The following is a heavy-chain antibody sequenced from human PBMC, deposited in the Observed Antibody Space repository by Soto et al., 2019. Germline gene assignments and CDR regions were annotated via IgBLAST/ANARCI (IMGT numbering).Heavy chain of an antibody. CDR2: INAGNGNT. CDR3: ARSYCSGGSCYAHYYYYGMDV. D-gene: IGHD2-15*01. Sequence: GPSVKVSCKASGYTLTSYAMHWVRQAPGQRLEWMGWINAGNGNTKYSQKFQGRVTITRDTSASTAYMELSSLRSEDTAVYYCARSYCSGGSCYAHYYYYGMDVWGQGTTVTVSS. CDR1: GYTLTSYA. V-gene: IGHV1-3*01. J-gene: IGHJ6*02.